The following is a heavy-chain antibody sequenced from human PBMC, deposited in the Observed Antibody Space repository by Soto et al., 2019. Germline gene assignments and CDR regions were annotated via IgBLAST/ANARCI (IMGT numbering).Heavy chain of an antibody. J-gene: IGHJ5*02. V-gene: IGHV1-69*01. CDR3: ARASDSTWYNWFDP. D-gene: IGHD6-13*01. CDR2: IIPIFGTT. CDR1: GGNFSRNG. Sequence: QVQLVQSGAEVKKPGSSVKISCTTSGGNFSRNGISWVRQAPGQGLEWMGGIIPIFGTTNYAHKFRGRVTVTADESTGTVYMVMNSLRSEDTAVYYCARASDSTWYNWFDPWGQGTLVTVSS.